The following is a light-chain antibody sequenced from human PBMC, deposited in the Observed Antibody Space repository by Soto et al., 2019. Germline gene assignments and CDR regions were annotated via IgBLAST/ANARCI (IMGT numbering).Light chain of an antibody. Sequence: EIVLTQSPGTLSLSPGDRATLSCRASQTISSTYLAWYQQKPGQAPRLLIYAASTRATGIPDRFSGSGSGTDFTLTISRLEPEDFAVYYCHQYGSSLGTFGQGTKVDIK. CDR1: QTISSTY. V-gene: IGKV3-20*01. CDR2: AAS. CDR3: HQYGSSLGT. J-gene: IGKJ1*01.